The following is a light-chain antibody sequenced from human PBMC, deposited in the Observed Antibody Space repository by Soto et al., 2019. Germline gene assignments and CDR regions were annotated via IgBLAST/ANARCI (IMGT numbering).Light chain of an antibody. J-gene: IGKJ5*01. Sequence: EIVMTQSPATLSVSPGERATLSCWASQSISSNLAWYQQKAGQAPRLLIYGASTRATGLPARFSGSGSGTQFTLTISSLQSEDFAVYYCQQYNNWPITFGQGTRLEIK. CDR2: GAS. V-gene: IGKV3-15*01. CDR3: QQYNNWPIT. CDR1: QSISSN.